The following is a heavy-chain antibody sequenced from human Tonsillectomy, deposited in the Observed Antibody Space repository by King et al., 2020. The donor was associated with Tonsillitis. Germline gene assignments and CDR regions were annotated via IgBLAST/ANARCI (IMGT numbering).Heavy chain of an antibody. Sequence: EVQLVESGGGLVQPGGSLRLSCAASGFTFSSYAMSWVRQAPGKGLEWVSAISGSGGSTYYADSVKGRFTISRDNSKNTLYLQMNSLRAEATAVYYCAKDLDDYVWGSYRYYYWGQGTLVTVSS. CDR3: AKDLDDYVWGSYRYYY. J-gene: IGHJ4*02. D-gene: IGHD3-16*02. V-gene: IGHV3-23*04. CDR1: GFTFSSYA. CDR2: ISGSGGST.